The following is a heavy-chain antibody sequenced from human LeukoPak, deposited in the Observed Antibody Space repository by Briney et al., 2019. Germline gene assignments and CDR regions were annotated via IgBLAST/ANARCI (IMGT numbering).Heavy chain of an antibody. CDR3: ARGPRHSVLGYCSGGSCYSHYYSMDV. CDR1: GGTFSSYA. CDR2: IIPILGIA. V-gene: IGHV1-69*04. Sequence: SVKVSCKASGGTFSSYAISWVRQAPGQGLEWMGGIIPILGIANYAQKFQGRVTITADKSTSTAYMELSSLRSEDTAVYYCARGPRHSVLGYCSGGSCYSHYYSMDVWGQGTTVTVSS. J-gene: IGHJ6*02. D-gene: IGHD2-15*01.